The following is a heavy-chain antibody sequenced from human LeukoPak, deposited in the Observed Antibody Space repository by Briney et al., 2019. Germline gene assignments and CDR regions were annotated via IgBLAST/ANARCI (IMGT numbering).Heavy chain of an antibody. CDR1: GFTFSSYW. J-gene: IGHJ4*02. CDR3: ARVHYDFWSGYHPWYYFDY. D-gene: IGHD3-3*01. V-gene: IGHV3-7*01. CDR2: IKQDGSEK. Sequence: GGSLRLSCAASGFTFSSYWMSWVRQAPGKGLEWVANIKQDGSEKYYVDSVKGRFTISRDNAKNSLYLQMNSLRAEDTAVYYCARVHYDFWSGYHPWYYFDYWGQGTLVTVSS.